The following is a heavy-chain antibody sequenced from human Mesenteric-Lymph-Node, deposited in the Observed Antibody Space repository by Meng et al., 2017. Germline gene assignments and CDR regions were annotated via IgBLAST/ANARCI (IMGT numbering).Heavy chain of an antibody. CDR1: GYSISSSNW. CDR2: IYYSGST. CDR3: ARVGQWLPIDY. V-gene: IGHV4-28*03. J-gene: IGHJ4*02. D-gene: IGHD6-19*01. Sequence: QVQLQESGPGLVKPSDTLSLTCAVSGYSISSSNWWGWIRQPPGKGLEWIGYIYYSGSTNYNPSLKSRVTISVDKSKNQFSLNLSSVTAADTAVYYCARVGQWLPIDYWGQGTLVTVSS.